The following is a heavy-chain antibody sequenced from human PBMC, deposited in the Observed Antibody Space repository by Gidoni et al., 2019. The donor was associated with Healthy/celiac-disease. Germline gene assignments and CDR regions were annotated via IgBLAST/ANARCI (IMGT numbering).Heavy chain of an antibody. CDR1: GGNFSSYA. Sequence: QVQLVQSGAEVKKPGSSVKVSCKASGGNFSSYAISWVRQAPGQGLEWMGGMIPIFGTANYAQKFQGRVTITADESTSTAYMELSSLRSEDTAVYYCASTYYDILTGYPTYYFDYWGQGTLVTVSS. CDR3: ASTYYDILTGYPTYYFDY. V-gene: IGHV1-69*01. J-gene: IGHJ4*02. D-gene: IGHD3-9*01. CDR2: MIPIFGTA.